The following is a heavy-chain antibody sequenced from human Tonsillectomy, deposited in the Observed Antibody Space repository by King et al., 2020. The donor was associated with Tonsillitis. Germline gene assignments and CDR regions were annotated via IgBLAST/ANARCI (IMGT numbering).Heavy chain of an antibody. Sequence: VQLQQWGAGLLKPSETLSLTCAVYGGSFSGYYWSWIRQPPGKGLEWIGEINHSVSTNYNPSLKSRVTISVDTSKNQFSLKLSSVTAADTAVYYCARGYCSGGSCYNPYYYYYYMDVWGKGTTVTVSS. CDR2: INHSVST. CDR3: ARGYCSGGSCYNPYYYYYYMDV. V-gene: IGHV4-34*01. J-gene: IGHJ6*03. CDR1: GGSFSGYY. D-gene: IGHD2-15*01.